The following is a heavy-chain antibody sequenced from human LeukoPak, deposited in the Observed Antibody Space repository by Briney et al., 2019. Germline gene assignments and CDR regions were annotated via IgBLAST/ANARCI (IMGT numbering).Heavy chain of an antibody. D-gene: IGHD1-26*01. CDR3: ARGGATHNWFDP. V-gene: IGHV4-30-4*01. Sequence: PSETLSLTCTVSGGSISSGDYYWSWIRQPPGKGLEWIGYIYYSGSTYYNPSLKSRVTISVDTSKNQFSLKPSSVTAADTAVYYCARGGATHNWFDPWGQGTLVTASS. CDR2: IYYSGST. J-gene: IGHJ5*02. CDR1: GGSISSGDYY.